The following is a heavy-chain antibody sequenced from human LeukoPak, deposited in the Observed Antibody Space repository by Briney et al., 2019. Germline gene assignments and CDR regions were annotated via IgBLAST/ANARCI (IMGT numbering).Heavy chain of an antibody. J-gene: IGHJ5*02. D-gene: IGHD4-11*01. V-gene: IGHV4-34*01. CDR2: INHSGST. Sequence: SETLSLTCAVYGGSFSGYYWSWIRQPPGKGLEWIGEINHSGSTNYNPSLKSRVTISVDTSKNQFSLKLSSVTAADTAVYYCARGYYDYSNWFDPWAREPWSPSPQ. CDR3: ARGYYDYSNWFDP. CDR1: GGSFSGYY.